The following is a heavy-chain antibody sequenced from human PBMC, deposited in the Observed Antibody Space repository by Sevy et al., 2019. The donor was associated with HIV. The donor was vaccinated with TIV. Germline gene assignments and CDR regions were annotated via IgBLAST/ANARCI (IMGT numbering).Heavy chain of an antibody. J-gene: IGHJ4*02. V-gene: IGHV4-30-4*01. CDR3: ASKRGCSSGPFDY. Sequence: SETLSLTCTVSGGSVSSSDYYWSWIRQPPGKGLQWVGYIYYSGGTYYNPFLNSRVSMSVDTSKNQFSLKLSSVTAADTAVYYCASKRGCSSGPFDYWGQGTLVTVSS. CDR1: GGSVSSSDYY. CDR2: IYYSGGT. D-gene: IGHD3-22*01.